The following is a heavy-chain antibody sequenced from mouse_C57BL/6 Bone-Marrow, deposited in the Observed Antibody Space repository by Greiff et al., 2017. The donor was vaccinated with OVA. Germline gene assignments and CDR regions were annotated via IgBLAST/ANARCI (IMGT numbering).Heavy chain of an antibody. CDR1: GYAFSSYW. D-gene: IGHD3-3*01. CDR2: IYPGDGGT. J-gene: IGHJ3*01. V-gene: IGHV1-80*01. Sequence: VQLQQSGAELVKPGASVKISCKASGYAFSSYWMNWVKQRPGKGLEWIGQIYPGDGGTNYNQKFKGKATLTVDTSSSTAYMQLSSLTSEVSAVYYCAREGTRFAYWGQGTLVTVSA. CDR3: AREGTRFAY.